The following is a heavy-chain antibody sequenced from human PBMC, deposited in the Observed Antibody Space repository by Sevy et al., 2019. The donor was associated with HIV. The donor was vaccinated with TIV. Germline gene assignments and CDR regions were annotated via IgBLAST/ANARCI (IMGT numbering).Heavy chain of an antibody. V-gene: IGHV3-15*01. J-gene: IGHJ4*02. CDR1: GFTFSNAW. D-gene: IGHD1-26*01. Sequence: GGSLRLSYVASGFTFSNAWMIWVRQTPGKGLEWVGRIKSKTDGGTRDFAAPVKGRFAIARDDSKNTLSLQMDSLKTEDTAVYYCTAGVGTSDFDYWGQGILVTVSS. CDR2: IKSKTDGGTR. CDR3: TAGVGTSDFDY.